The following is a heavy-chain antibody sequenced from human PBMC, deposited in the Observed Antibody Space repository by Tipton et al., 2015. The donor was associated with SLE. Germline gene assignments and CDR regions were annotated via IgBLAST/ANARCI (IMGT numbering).Heavy chain of an antibody. CDR2: IYSRGNT. J-gene: IGHJ2*01. V-gene: IGHV4-59*01. Sequence: GLVKPSETLSLTCTVSGGSINDNYWTWLRQPPGRGLEWIGYIYSRGNTNYNPSLKSRVTISIDTSKSQFSLKLSSVTAADTAVYYCAGGGYRYGSPSYWYFDLWGRGTLVTVSS. CDR1: GGSINDNY. D-gene: IGHD5-18*01. CDR3: AGGGYRYGSPSYWYFDL.